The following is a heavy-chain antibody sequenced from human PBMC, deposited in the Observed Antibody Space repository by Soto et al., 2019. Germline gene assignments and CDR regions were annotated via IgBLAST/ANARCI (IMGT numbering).Heavy chain of an antibody. CDR2: IYYSGST. V-gene: IGHV4-31*03. CDR1: GGSISSGGYY. Sequence: QVQLQESGPGLVKPSQTLSLTCTVSGGSISSGGYYWSWIRQHPGKGLEWIGYIYYSGSTYYNPSLKSRVIISVDTSKNQFSLKLSSVTAADTAVYYCARNGGSGGSRGGAFDIWGQGTMVTVSS. D-gene: IGHD2-15*01. J-gene: IGHJ3*02. CDR3: ARNGGSGGSRGGAFDI.